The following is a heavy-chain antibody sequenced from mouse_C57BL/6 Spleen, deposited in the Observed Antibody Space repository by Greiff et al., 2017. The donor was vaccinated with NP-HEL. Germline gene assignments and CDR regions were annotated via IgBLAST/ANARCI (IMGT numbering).Heavy chain of an antibody. CDR3: EKRCDTDYFDF. V-gene: IGHV5-12-1*01. J-gene: IGHJ2*01. CDR2: INGGGGST. CDR1: GYAFPCYD. Sequence: EVQGVESGGGLVKPGGSLKLSCEASGYAFPCYDMSWVRQTPEKRLELVATINGGGGSTYYPDTMEGRFTISRDNAKNTLYLQMSSLRSDDTSLYYCEKRCDTDYFDFWGKGTTLTVSS.